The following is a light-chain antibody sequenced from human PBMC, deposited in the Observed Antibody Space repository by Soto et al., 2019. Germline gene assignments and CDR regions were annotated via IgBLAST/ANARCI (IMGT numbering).Light chain of an antibody. CDR2: ASS. CDR3: QQYAGPPTT. CDR1: QSVSSNY. J-gene: IGKJ5*01. V-gene: IGKV3-20*01. Sequence: EIVLTQSPGALSLSPGERATLSCRASQSVSSNYLAWYQQKPGQAPRLLIYASSNRATGIPDRFTGSASGTDFTLTINRLEPEDFAVYFCQQYAGPPTTCGQGTRREIK.